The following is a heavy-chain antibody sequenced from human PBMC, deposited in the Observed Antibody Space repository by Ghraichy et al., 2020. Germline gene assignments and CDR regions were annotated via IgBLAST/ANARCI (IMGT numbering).Heavy chain of an antibody. V-gene: IGHV4-59*01. CDR1: GASIRGYY. CDR2: MYYSGST. D-gene: IGHD2-2*01. J-gene: IGHJ5*02. Sequence: SETLSLTCTVSGASIRGYYWTWIRQPPGKGLEWIGYMYYSGSTNYNPSLKSRVTISVDTSKNHFSLKLSSVTAADTAVYYCARGGVVPTNWFDPWDQGTLVTVSS. CDR3: ARGGVVPTNWFDP.